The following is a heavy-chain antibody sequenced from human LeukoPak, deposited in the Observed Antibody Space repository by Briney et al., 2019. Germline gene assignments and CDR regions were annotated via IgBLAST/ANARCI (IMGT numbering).Heavy chain of an antibody. V-gene: IGHV4-59*12. J-gene: IGHJ5*02. CDR2: IYYSGST. D-gene: IGHD3-10*01. Sequence: SETLSLTCTVSGGSITSYYWSWIRQPPGKGLEWIGSIYYSGSTNYNPSLKSRVTISVDTSKNQLSLKLSSVTAADTAVYNCARVLRSYYYGSGSLGDWFDPWGQGTLVTVSS. CDR3: ARVLRSYYYGSGSLGDWFDP. CDR1: GGSITSYY.